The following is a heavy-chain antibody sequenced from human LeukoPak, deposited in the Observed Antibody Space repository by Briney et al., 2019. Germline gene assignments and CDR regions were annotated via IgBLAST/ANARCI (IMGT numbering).Heavy chain of an antibody. CDR2: ISGSGGST. D-gene: IGHD3-22*01. J-gene: IGHJ4*02. V-gene: IGHV3-23*01. Sequence: GGSLRLSCATSGFTLSSYAMSWVRQAPGEGAEWVSAISGSGGSTYYADSVKGRFTISRDSSKNTLYLQMNSLRAEDTAVYYCAKLVFGDSSGFVGYWGQGTLVTVSS. CDR1: GFTLSSYA. CDR3: AKLVFGDSSGFVGY.